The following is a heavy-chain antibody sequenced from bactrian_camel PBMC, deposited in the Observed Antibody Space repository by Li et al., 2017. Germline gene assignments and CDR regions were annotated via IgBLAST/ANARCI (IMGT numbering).Heavy chain of an antibody. V-gene: IGHV3S57*01. CDR2: ITTDGIT. D-gene: IGHD2*01. CDR3: AACSSSTYYTDLYSY. J-gene: IGHJ4*01. CDR1: GYHVFSSCT. Sequence: HVQLVESGGGSVQAGGSVRLSCVTSGYHVFSSCTMGWYRQAPGKERALVARITTDGITTYADSVKGRFAASQDFAVNTLYLEMNNLQTEDTAVYYCAACSSSTYYTDLYSYWGQGTQVTVS.